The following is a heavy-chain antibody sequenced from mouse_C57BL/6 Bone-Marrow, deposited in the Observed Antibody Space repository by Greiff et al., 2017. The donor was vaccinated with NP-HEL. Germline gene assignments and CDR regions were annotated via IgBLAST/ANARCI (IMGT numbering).Heavy chain of an antibody. V-gene: IGHV5-6*02. Sequence: EVKLMESGGDLVKPGGSLKLSCAASGFTFSSYGMSWVRQTPDKRLEWVATISSGGSYTYYPDSVKGRFTISRDNAKNTLYLQMSSLKSEDTAMYYCARRGYGRYYAMDYWGQGTSVTVSS. CDR3: ARRGYGRYYAMDY. CDR1: GFTFSSYG. J-gene: IGHJ4*01. CDR2: ISSGGSYT. D-gene: IGHD1-1*01.